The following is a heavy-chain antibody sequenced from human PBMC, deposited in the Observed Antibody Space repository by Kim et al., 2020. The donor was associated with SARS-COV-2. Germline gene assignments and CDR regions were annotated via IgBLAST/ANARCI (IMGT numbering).Heavy chain of an antibody. CDR2: IYHSGST. CDR3: ARGSQLVPGKTLIDY. Sequence: SETLSLTCAVSGGSISSSNWWSWVRQPPGKGLEWIGEIYHSGSTNYNPSLKSRVTISVDKSKNQFSLKLSSVTAADTAVYYCARGSQLVPGKTLIDYWGQGTLVTVSS. V-gene: IGHV4-4*02. CDR1: GGSISSSNW. D-gene: IGHD6-6*01. J-gene: IGHJ4*02.